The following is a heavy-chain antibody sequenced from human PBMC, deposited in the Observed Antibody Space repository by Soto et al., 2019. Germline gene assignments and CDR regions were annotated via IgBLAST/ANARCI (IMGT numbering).Heavy chain of an antibody. CDR3: ARGANWNSTRGHYYYGMDV. J-gene: IGHJ6*02. Sequence: GASVKVSCKASGGTFSSYAISWVRQAPGQGLEWMGGIIPIFGTANYAQKFQGRVTITADKSTSTAYMELSSLRSEDTAVYYCARGANWNSTRGHYYYGMDVWGQGTTVTAP. D-gene: IGHD1-7*01. V-gene: IGHV1-69*06. CDR2: IIPIFGTA. CDR1: GGTFSSYA.